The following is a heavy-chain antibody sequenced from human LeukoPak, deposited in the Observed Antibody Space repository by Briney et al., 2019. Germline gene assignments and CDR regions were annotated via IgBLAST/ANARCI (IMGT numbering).Heavy chain of an antibody. D-gene: IGHD5/OR15-5a*01. CDR2: ISYDGSNK. Sequence: GGSLRLSCAASGFTFSSYGMHWVRQAPGKGLEWVAVISYDGSNKYYADSVKGRFTISRDNAKNSLYLQMNSLRPEDTAFYYCAKEESFHDKVFDYWGQGTLVTVSS. CDR3: AKEESFHDKVFDY. CDR1: GFTFSSYG. J-gene: IGHJ4*02. V-gene: IGHV3-30*18.